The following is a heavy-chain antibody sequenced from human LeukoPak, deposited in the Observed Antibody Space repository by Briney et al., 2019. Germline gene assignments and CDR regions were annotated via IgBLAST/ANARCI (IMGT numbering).Heavy chain of an antibody. J-gene: IGHJ3*02. Sequence: GGSLRLSCAVSGFTLSSYNMNWVRQAPGKGLEWVSYIRNSGNTIYYADSVKGRFTISRDPAKNSLYLQMNSLRAEDTAVYYCARARAPVTRISSFDIWGQGTMVTVSS. CDR1: GFTLSSYN. CDR3: ARARAPVTRISSFDI. V-gene: IGHV3-48*01. D-gene: IGHD4-17*01. CDR2: IRNSGNTI.